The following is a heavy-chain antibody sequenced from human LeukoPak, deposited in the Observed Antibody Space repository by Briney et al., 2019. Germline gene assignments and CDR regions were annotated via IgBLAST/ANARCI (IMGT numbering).Heavy chain of an antibody. CDR1: GGTFSSYA. CDR3: ARALLGATTRGFFDY. J-gene: IGHJ4*02. CDR2: SIPIFGTA. D-gene: IGHD1-26*01. V-gene: IGHV1-69*05. Sequence: SVKVSCKASGGTFSSYAISWVRQAPGQGLEWMGGSIPIFGTANYAQKFQGRVTITTDESTSTAYMELSSLRSEDTAVYYCARALLGATTRGFFDYWGQGTLVTVSP.